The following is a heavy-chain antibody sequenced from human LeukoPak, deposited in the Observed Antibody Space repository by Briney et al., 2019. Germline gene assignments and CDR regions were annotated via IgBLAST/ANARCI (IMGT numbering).Heavy chain of an antibody. CDR2: ITPIFGTA. J-gene: IGHJ4*02. CDR1: GGTFSNYA. Sequence: ASVKVSCKASGGTFSNYAINWVRQAPGKGIEWMGGITPIFGTANYVQKFQGRVTITADKSTTTAFMELSRLRSEDTAIYYCARASSDDTAMAAPFSYWGQGTLVTVSS. CDR3: ARASSDDTAMAAPFSY. D-gene: IGHD5-18*01. V-gene: IGHV1-69*06.